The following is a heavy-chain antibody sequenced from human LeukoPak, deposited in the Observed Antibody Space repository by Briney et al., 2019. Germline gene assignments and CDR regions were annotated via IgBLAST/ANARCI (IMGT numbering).Heavy chain of an antibody. CDR3: ARETLSSSWFRFDY. V-gene: IGHV3-30*01. Sequence: GRSLRLSCAASGFTFSSYAMHWVRQAPGKGLEWVAVISYDGSNKYYADSVKGRFTISRDNSKNTLYLQMNSLRAEDTAVYYCARETLSSSWFRFDYWGQGTLVTVSS. CDR1: GFTFSSYA. J-gene: IGHJ4*02. D-gene: IGHD6-13*01. CDR2: ISYDGSNK.